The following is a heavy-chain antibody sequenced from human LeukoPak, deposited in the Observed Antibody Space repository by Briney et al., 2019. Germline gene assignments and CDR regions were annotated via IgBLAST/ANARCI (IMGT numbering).Heavy chain of an antibody. CDR2: IYYSWST. CDR1: GGSISSGDYY. D-gene: IGHD6-13*01. V-gene: IGHV4-39*01. Sequence: SQTLSLTCTVSGGSISSGDYYWGWIRQPPGKGLEWIGSIYYSWSTYYNPSLKSRVTISVDTSKNQFSLKLSSVTAADTAVYYCARHIAAAGNYYFDYWGQGTLVTVSS. J-gene: IGHJ4*02. CDR3: ARHIAAAGNYYFDY.